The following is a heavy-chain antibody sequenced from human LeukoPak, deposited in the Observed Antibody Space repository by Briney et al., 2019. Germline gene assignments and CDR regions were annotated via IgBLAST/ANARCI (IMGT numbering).Heavy chain of an antibody. J-gene: IGHJ4*02. V-gene: IGHV4-61*02. Sequence: SETLSLTRTVSGGSISSGSYYWSWIRQPAGKGLEWIGRIYTSGSTNYNPSLKSRVTISVDTSKNQFSLKLSSVTAADTAVYYCARHPPYSSSCFDYWGQGTLVTVSS. CDR2: IYTSGST. D-gene: IGHD6-13*01. CDR3: ARHPPYSSSCFDY. CDR1: GGSISSGSYY.